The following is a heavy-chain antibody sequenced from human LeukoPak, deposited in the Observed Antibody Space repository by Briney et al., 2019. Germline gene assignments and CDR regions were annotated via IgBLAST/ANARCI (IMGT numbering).Heavy chain of an antibody. D-gene: IGHD5-18*01. CDR2: ISSSGRTI. Sequence: GGSLRLSCAASGFTFSDYYMSWIRQAPGKGLEWVSYISSSGRTIYYADSVKGRFTISRGNAKNSLYLQMNSLRAEDTAVYYCARDPKQLWSFDYWGQGTLVTVSS. CDR1: GFTFSDYY. J-gene: IGHJ4*02. CDR3: ARDPKQLWSFDY. V-gene: IGHV3-11*01.